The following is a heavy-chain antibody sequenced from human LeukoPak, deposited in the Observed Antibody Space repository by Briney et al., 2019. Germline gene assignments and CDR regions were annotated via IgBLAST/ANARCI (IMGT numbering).Heavy chain of an antibody. V-gene: IGHV4-59*02. CDR2: IYYRGST. D-gene: IGHD4-23*01. CDR1: GGSVSSYY. CDR3: ARGSGAVTPLPFDY. J-gene: IGHJ4*02. Sequence: SETLSLTCTVSGGSVSSYYWSWIRQPPGKGLESIGYIYYRGSTNYNPSLKSRVTISVDTSKNQFSLKLSSVTTADTAVYYCARGSGAVTPLPFDYWGQGTLVTVSS.